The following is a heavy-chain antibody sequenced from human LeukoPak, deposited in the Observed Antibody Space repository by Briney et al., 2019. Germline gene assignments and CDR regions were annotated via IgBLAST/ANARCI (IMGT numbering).Heavy chain of an antibody. CDR1: GYSFTNYW. J-gene: IGHJ4*02. Sequence: GESLKISCQGSGYSFTNYWIGWVRQMPGKGLEWMGIIYPGDSDTRYSPSFQGQVTISADKSISTAYLQWSSLKASDTAMYYCARVGQGATTGAYFDYWGQGTLVTVSS. CDR3: ARVGQGATTGAYFDY. V-gene: IGHV5-51*01. D-gene: IGHD1-26*01. CDR2: IYPGDSDT.